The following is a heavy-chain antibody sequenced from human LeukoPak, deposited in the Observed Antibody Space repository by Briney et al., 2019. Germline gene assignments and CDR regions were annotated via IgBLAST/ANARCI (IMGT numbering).Heavy chain of an antibody. CDR1: GDSVSSNSAA. CDR2: TCYRSKWYN. V-gene: IGHV6-1*01. J-gene: IGHJ4*02. Sequence: SQTLSLTCAISGDSVSSNSAAWNWIRQSPSRGLEWLGRTCYRSKWYNDYAVSVKSRITINPDTSKNQFSLQLNSVTPEDTAVYYCARGISSGWWSWGSLVGFFDYWGQGTLVTVSS. CDR3: ARGISSGWWSWGSLVGFFDY. D-gene: IGHD6-19*01.